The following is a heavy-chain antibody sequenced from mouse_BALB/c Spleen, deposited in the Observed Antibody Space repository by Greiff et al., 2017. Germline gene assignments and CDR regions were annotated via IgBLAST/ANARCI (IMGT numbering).Heavy chain of an antibody. D-gene: IGHD2-1*01. V-gene: IGHV5-2*03. CDR3: ARHGGNAACFAY. CDR2: INSDGGST. CDR1: EYEFPSHD. J-gene: IGHJ3*01. Sequence: EVMLVESGGGLVQPGESLKLSCESTEYEFPSHDMSWVRKTPEKRLELVAAINSDGGSTYYPDTMERRFIISSNNTKKTLYLQISSLRSEDTALYYCARHGGNAACFAYWGQGTLVTVSA.